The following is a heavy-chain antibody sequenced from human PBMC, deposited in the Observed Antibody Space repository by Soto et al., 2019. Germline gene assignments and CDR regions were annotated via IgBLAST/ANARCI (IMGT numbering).Heavy chain of an antibody. CDR2: IRGDGSTI. Sequence: PGGSQRLSCAASGFTFSSYSMNWVRQAPGKGLEWVSYIRGDGSTIYYADSVRGRFTISRDNAKNSLYLQMNSLRDEDTAVYYCARDQGPLDYWGQGTLVTVSS. V-gene: IGHV3-48*02. CDR3: ARDQGPLDY. J-gene: IGHJ4*02. CDR1: GFTFSSYS.